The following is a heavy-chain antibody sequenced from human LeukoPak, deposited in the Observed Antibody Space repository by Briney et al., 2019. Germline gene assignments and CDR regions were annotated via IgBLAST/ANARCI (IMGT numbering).Heavy chain of an antibody. J-gene: IGHJ4*02. CDR3: ARHDVQQQLLFDY. V-gene: IGHV4-39*01. D-gene: IGHD6-13*01. CDR2: IYHSGST. Sequence: SETLSLTCTVSGDSISSNTYYWGWIRQPPGKGLEWIGSIYHSGSTYYNPSLKSRVTISVDTSKNQFSLKLSSVTAADTAVYYCARHDVQQQLLFDYWGQGTLVTVSS. CDR1: GDSISSNTYY.